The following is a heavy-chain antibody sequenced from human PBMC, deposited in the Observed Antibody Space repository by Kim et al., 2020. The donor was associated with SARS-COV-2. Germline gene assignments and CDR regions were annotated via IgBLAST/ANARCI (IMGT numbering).Heavy chain of an antibody. Sequence: SETLSLTCTVSGGSISSGGYYWSWIRQHPGKGLEWIGYIYYSGSTYYNPSLKSRVTISVDTSKNQFSLKLSSVTAADTAVYYCARAIDSYSSTRRGGTFDYWGQGTLVTVSS. J-gene: IGHJ4*02. V-gene: IGHV4-31*03. CDR1: GGSISSGGYY. CDR2: IYYSGST. CDR3: ARAIDSYSSTRRGGTFDY. D-gene: IGHD6-13*01.